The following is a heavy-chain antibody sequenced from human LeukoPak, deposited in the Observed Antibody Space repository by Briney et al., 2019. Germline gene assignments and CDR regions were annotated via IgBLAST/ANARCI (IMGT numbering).Heavy chain of an antibody. CDR1: GDSISSYY. V-gene: IGHV4-59*01. D-gene: IGHD3-22*01. J-gene: IGHJ4*02. Sequence: PSETLSLTCTVSGDSISSYYWSWLRHPPGRGLEGIGYIYYYSGSINYNPSLKGRLTISTDASKNQFSLKLTSVTAADTAVYFCARARGLRNYYDTGGFSVHYYDSWGQGTLVTVSS. CDR3: ARARGLRNYYDTGGFSVHYYDS. CDR2: IYYYSGSI.